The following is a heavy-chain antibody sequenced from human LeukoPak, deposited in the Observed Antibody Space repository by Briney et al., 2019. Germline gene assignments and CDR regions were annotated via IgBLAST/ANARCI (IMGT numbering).Heavy chain of an antibody. CDR2: ISSSSSYI. V-gene: IGHV3-21*01. D-gene: IGHD1-26*01. CDR3: ARGGYSGSYYGFDY. Sequence: GGSLRLSCAASGFTFSSYSMNWVRQAPGKGLEWVSSISSSSSYIYYADSVKGRFTISRDNAENSLYLQMNSLRAEDTAVYYCARGGYSGSYYGFDYWGQGTLVTVSS. J-gene: IGHJ4*02. CDR1: GFTFSSYS.